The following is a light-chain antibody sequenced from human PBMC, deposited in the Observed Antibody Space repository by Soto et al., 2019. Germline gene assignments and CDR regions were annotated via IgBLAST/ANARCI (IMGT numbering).Light chain of an antibody. V-gene: IGKV1-5*03. CDR1: QTISSW. Sequence: IQMTPSPSTMCASVGDRVFTTFRASQTISSWLAWYQQKPGKAPKLLIYKASSLESGVPSRFSGSGSGTEFTLTISSLQPDDFATYYCQQYNSQWTLGQGSKVDIK. CDR2: KAS. CDR3: QQYNSQWT. J-gene: IGKJ1*01.